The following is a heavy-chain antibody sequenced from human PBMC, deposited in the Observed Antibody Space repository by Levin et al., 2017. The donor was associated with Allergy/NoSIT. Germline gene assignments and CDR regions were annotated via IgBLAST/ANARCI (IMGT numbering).Heavy chain of an antibody. CDR3: AKSFAYSSSSSRPHDY. V-gene: IGHV3-23*01. CDR1: GFTFHNYA. CDR2: ISGNGGST. D-gene: IGHD6-6*01. Sequence: LSLTCAASGFTFHNYAMNWARQAPGKGLEWVSVISGNGGSTSYADSVKGRFTISRDNSKNTLYLQMNSLRAEDTAVYYCAKSFAYSSSSSRPHDYWGQGTLVTVSS. J-gene: IGHJ4*02.